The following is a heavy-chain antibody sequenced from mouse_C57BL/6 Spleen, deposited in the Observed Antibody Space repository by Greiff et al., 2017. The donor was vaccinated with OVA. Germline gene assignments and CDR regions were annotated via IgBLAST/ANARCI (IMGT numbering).Heavy chain of an antibody. D-gene: IGHD2-5*01. Sequence: EVQGVESEGGLVQPGSSMKLSCTASGFTFSDYYMAWVRQVPEKGLEWVANINYDGSSTNYLDSLKSRFIISRDKAKKLLYLQMSSLKSEDTATYYCARGGGYYSNFYAMDYWGQGTSVTVSS. CDR2: INYDGSST. CDR3: ARGGGYYSNFYAMDY. V-gene: IGHV5-16*01. CDR1: GFTFSDYY. J-gene: IGHJ4*01.